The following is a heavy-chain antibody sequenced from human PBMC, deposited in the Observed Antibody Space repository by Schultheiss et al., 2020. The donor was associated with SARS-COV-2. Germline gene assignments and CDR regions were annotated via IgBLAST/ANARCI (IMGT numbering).Heavy chain of an antibody. CDR2: ISGSGGST. J-gene: IGHJ4*02. CDR1: GFTFSSYA. V-gene: IGHV3-23*01. Sequence: GGSLRLSCAASGFTFSSYAMSWVRQAPGKGLEWVSAISGSGGSTYYADSVKGRFTISRDNSKNTLYLQMNSLRAEDTAVYYCAAVGHYDSSGYWGQGTLVTVSS. D-gene: IGHD3-22*01. CDR3: AAVGHYDSSGY.